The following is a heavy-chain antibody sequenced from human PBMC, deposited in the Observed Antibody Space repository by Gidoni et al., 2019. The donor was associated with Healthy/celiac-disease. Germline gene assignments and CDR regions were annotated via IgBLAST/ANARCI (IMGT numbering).Heavy chain of an antibody. V-gene: IGHV3-23*01. Sequence: EAQLLESGGGLVQPGGSLRLSCAASGFTFRSYAMSWVRQAPGKGLEWVSAISGSGGSTYYADSVKGRFTISRDNSKNTLYLQMNSLRAEDTAVYYCAKEGYYGSGSYYINWFDPWGQGTLVTVSS. J-gene: IGHJ5*02. CDR3: AKEGYYGSGSYYINWFDP. CDR1: GFTFRSYA. D-gene: IGHD3-10*01. CDR2: ISGSGGST.